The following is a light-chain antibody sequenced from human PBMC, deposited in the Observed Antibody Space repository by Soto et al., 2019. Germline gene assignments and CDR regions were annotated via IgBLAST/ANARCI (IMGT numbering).Light chain of an antibody. V-gene: IGKV3-15*01. Sequence: DIVITQSPATLSVSPGERVTLSCRASQSVSNNLAWYQQKFGQAPRLLIYGASTRASGIPARFSGSGYATELTLTISSLQPEDFAVYYCQQYSNWPSWTFGQGTKVDI. J-gene: IGKJ1*01. CDR1: QSVSNN. CDR2: GAS. CDR3: QQYSNWPSWT.